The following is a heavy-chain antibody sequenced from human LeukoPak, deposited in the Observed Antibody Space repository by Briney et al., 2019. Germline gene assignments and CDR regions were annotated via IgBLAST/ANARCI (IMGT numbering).Heavy chain of an antibody. V-gene: IGHV1-18*01. CDR3: ARVEWFGEFYNWFDP. CDR1: GYTFTSYG. J-gene: IGHJ5*02. CDR2: ISAYNGNT. Sequence: ASVKVSCKASGYTFTSYGISWVRQAPGQGLEWMGWISAYNGNTNYAQKLQGRVTMTTDTSTSTAYMELRSLRSDDTAVYYCARVEWFGEFYNWFDPWGQGTLVTVSP. D-gene: IGHD3-10*01.